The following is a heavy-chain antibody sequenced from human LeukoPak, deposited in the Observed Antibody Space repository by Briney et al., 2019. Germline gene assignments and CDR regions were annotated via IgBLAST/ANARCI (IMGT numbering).Heavy chain of an antibody. CDR1: GFTVSSNY. CDR2: IYSGGST. D-gene: IGHD3-10*01. CDR3: ARAFITMVRGPYYGMDV. Sequence: GGSLRLSCAASGFTVSSNYMSWVRQAPGKGLEWVSVIYSGGSTYYADSVKGRSTISRDNSKNTLYLQMNSLRAEDTAVYYCARAFITMVRGPYYGMDVWGQGTTVTVSS. J-gene: IGHJ6*02. V-gene: IGHV3-53*01.